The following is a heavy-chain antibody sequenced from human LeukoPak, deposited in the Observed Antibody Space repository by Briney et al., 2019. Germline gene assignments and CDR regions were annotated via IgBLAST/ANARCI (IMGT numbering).Heavy chain of an antibody. V-gene: IGHV4-39*01. D-gene: IGHD3-3*01. J-gene: IGHJ3*02. CDR2: IYYSGST. CDR1: GDSISSSSYY. Sequence: SETLSLTCTVSGDSISSSSYYWGWIRQPPGKGLEWFGSIYYSGSTYHNPSLNSRATISVDTSKNQFSLKLSSVPAADTAVYYCARHVTRDMSYYDFWSGYYTSPAFDIWGQGTMVTVSS. CDR3: ARHVTRDMSYYDFWSGYYTSPAFDI.